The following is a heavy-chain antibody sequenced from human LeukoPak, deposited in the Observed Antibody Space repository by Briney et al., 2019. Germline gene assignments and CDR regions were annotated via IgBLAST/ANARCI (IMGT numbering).Heavy chain of an antibody. CDR3: ARDVAGGSSSFEAFDI. D-gene: IGHD6-6*01. Sequence: PSETLSLTCAVSGDSIRRRSWWTWARPTPGEALEWIANIYHRGGTNYNPSLRSRVSISVDKSKNQFSLKLSSVTAADTAVYYCARDVAGGSSSFEAFDIWGQGTMVTVSS. V-gene: IGHV4-4*02. J-gene: IGHJ3*02. CDR2: IYHRGGT. CDR1: GDSIRRRSW.